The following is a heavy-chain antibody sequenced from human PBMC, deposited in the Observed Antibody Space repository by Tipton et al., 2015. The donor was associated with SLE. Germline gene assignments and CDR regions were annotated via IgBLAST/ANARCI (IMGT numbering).Heavy chain of an antibody. CDR2: ISSSGSTI. D-gene: IGHD3-10*01. Sequence: SLRLSCAASGFTFSSYEMNWVRQAPGKGLEWVSYISSSGSTIYYADSVKGRFTISRDNSKNTLYLQMNSLRAEDTAVYYCAKGGYGSGSYYSVYWGQGTLVTVSS. CDR1: GFTFSSYE. V-gene: IGHV3-48*03. J-gene: IGHJ4*02. CDR3: AKGGYGSGSYYSVY.